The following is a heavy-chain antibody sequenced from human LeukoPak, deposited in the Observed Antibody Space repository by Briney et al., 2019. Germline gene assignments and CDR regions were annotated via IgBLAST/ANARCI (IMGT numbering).Heavy chain of an antibody. D-gene: IGHD3-10*01. V-gene: IGHV3-15*01. CDR3: TSSSMVRGAVY. J-gene: IGHJ4*02. Sequence: GGSLRLSCAASGFTFNSYIINWVRQAPGKGLEWVGRIKSKTDGGTTDYAAPVKGRFTISRDDSKNTLYLQMNSLKTEDTAVYYCTSSSMVRGAVYWGQGTLVTVSS. CDR2: IKSKTDGGTT. CDR1: GFTFNSYI.